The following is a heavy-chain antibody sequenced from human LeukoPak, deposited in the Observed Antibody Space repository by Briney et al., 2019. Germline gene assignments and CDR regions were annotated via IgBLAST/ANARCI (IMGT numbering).Heavy chain of an antibody. CDR3: VKDYSNYGDYYYYMDV. V-gene: IGHV3-33*06. Sequence: GGSLRLSCAPSGFTFKSYGMHWVRQAPGKGLEWVAVIRYDGSNKYYADSVKGRFTISRDNPKNTLYLQMNSLRVEDTAVYYCVKDYSNYGDYYYYMDVWGKGTTVTVSS. CDR2: IRYDGSNK. J-gene: IGHJ6*03. D-gene: IGHD4-11*01. CDR1: GFTFKSYG.